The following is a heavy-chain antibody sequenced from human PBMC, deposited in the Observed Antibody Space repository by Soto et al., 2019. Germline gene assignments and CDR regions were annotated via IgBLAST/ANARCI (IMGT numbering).Heavy chain of an antibody. CDR3: ASEKAMWSGHGHDVYGMDV. J-gene: IGHJ6*02. Sequence: QVQLVQSGAEVKKPGASVKVSCKASGYTYTTYDINWVRQATGQGLEWMGWMNPNSGNTGYAQKFQGRVTMTRNTSISTAHMELSSLSSEDTAVYYCASEKAMWSGHGHDVYGMDVWGQGTAVTVSS. D-gene: IGHD3-3*01. CDR1: GYTYTTYD. V-gene: IGHV1-8*01. CDR2: MNPNSGNT.